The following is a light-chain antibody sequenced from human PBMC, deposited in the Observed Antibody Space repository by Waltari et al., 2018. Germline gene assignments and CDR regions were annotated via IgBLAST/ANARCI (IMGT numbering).Light chain of an antibody. J-gene: IGKJ1*01. CDR2: DAS. CDR1: QSVSRI. CDR3: QKYGTLPAT. V-gene: IGKV3-20*01. Sequence: EIVYTHSPDTLSFSPGDRAPLSCRAGQSVSRILAWYQQKPGQAPRLLIYDASSRATGVPDRFSGSGSGTDFSLTISRLEPEDFAVYYCQKYGTLPATFGQGTKVEIK.